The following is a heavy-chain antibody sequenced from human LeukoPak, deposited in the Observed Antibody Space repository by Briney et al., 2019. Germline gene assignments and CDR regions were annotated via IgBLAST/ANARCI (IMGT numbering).Heavy chain of an antibody. V-gene: IGHV3-20*04. CDR1: GFTFEDYC. CDR3: ARDHKGGDGADAFDI. CDR2: IDWNGDST. Sequence: GESLKISCAASGFTFEDYCMSWVRQAPGEGLELGFGIDWNGDSTGYADYVEGRFTISRDNAKNSLYLQMDSLRAEDTALYYCARDHKGGDGADAFDIWGHGTMVTVSS. J-gene: IGHJ3*02. D-gene: IGHD5-24*01.